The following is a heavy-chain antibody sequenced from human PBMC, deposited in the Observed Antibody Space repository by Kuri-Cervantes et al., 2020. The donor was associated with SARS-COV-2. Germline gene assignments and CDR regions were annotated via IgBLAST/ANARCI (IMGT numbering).Heavy chain of an antibody. D-gene: IGHD3-3*01. CDR2: INPRSGGT. J-gene: IGHJ4*02. V-gene: IGHV1-2*02. CDR1: GYTFTNYY. CDR3: ARGGGTIFGVVIIRPLGY. Sequence: ASVKVSCKASGYTFTNYYVHWVRQTPGQGLEWMGWINPRSGGTKSAQKFQGRVTMTRNTSISTAYMELSSLRSEDTAVYYCARGGGTIFGVVIIRPLGYWGQGTLVTVSS.